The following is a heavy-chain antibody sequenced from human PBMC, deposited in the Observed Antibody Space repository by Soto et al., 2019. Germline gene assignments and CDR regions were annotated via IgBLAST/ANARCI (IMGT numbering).Heavy chain of an antibody. CDR2: INHSGST. Sequence: PSETLSLTCAVYGGSFSGYYWSWIRQPPGKGLEWIGEINHSGSTNYNPSLKSRVTISVDTSKNQFSLKLSSVTAADTAVYYCAHNPLVWFGELEDYWGQGTLVTVSS. J-gene: IGHJ4*02. V-gene: IGHV4-34*01. CDR1: GGSFSGYY. D-gene: IGHD3-10*01. CDR3: AHNPLVWFGELEDY.